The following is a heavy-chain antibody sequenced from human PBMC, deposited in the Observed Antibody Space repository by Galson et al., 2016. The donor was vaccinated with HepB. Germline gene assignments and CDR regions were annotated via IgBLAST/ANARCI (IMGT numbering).Heavy chain of an antibody. J-gene: IGHJ4*02. CDR3: AKTLYGGNSD. V-gene: IGHV3-23*01. D-gene: IGHD4-23*01. CDR2: ISGSGGTT. Sequence: SLRLSCAASGFTFSTYAMSWVRQAPGKGLECVSGISGSGGTTSYADSVKGRFTISRDNSKNTLFLQMNSQRAEDTAVYYCAKTLYGGNSDWGQGTLVTVSS. CDR1: GFTFSTYA.